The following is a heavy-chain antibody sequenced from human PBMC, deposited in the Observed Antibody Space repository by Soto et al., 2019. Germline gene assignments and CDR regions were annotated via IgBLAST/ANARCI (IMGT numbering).Heavy chain of an antibody. CDR2: INHSGST. CDR3: ARGRKPVNRYYGMDV. J-gene: IGHJ6*02. V-gene: IGHV4-34*01. Sequence: SETLSLTCAVYGGSFSGYYWSWIRQPPGKGLEWIGEINHSGSTNYNPSLKSRVTISVDTSKNQFSLKLSSVTAADTAVYYCARGRKPVNRYYGMDVWGQGTTVTVSS. CDR1: GGSFSGYY. D-gene: IGHD3-22*01.